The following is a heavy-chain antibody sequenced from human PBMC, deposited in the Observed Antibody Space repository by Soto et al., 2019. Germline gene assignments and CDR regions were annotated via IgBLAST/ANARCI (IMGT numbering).Heavy chain of an antibody. V-gene: IGHV4-34*01. J-gene: IGHJ6*03. CDR3: ERPIYGDYDDYYYYYMDV. Sequence: QVQLQQWGAGLLKPSETLPLTCAVYGGSFSGYYWSWIRQPPGKGLEWIGEINHSGSTNYNPTLKSRVTISVDTSKNQFSLKLSSVTAADTAVYYCERPIYGDYDDYYYYYMDVWGKGTTVTVSS. D-gene: IGHD4-17*01. CDR2: INHSGST. CDR1: GGSFSGYY.